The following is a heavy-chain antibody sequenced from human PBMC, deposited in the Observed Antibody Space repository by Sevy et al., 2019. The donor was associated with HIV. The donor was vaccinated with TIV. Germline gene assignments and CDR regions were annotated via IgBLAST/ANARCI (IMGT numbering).Heavy chain of an antibody. CDR2: VYYTGGT. CDR3: ARRNDFDI. CDR1: GGSINSDH. Sequence: SETLSLTCTVSGGSINSDHWNWIRQPPGKGLEWIGYVYYTGGTNYNPVLKNRVTISVDRTKNQFSLKLTAVTDADTAVYYCARRNDFDIWGQGTMVTVSS. J-gene: IGHJ3*02. V-gene: IGHV4-59*08.